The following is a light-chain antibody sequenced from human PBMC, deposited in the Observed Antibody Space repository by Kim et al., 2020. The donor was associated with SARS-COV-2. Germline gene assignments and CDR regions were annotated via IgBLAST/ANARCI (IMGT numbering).Light chain of an antibody. CDR3: QQANSFPLT. J-gene: IGKJ4*01. CDR2: AAS. Sequence: ASVGDRVSITCRASQPIRRWLAWYQQKPGKAPNLLIYAASDVQRGVPPRFSGSGFGTDFNFTISSLQPEDFGTYYCQQANSFPLTFGGGTKVDIK. V-gene: IGKV1-12*01. CDR1: QPIRRW.